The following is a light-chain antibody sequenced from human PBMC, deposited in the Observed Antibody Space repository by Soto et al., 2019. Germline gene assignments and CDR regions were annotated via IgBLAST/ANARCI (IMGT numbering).Light chain of an antibody. CDR2: AAS. CDR3: QQYGSSGT. CDR1: QRVSNH. V-gene: IGKV3-20*01. Sequence: VLTQSPATLSLSPGERATLSCRASQRVSNHFAWYQQKPGQAPRLLIYAASTRAAGVPVRFSGSGSGTDFTLTISRLEPEDFAVYYCQQYGSSGTFGQGTKVDIK. J-gene: IGKJ1*01.